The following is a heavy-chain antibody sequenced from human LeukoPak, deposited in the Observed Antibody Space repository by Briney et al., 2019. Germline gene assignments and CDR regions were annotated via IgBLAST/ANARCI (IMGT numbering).Heavy chain of an antibody. Sequence: GGSLRLSCAASGFTVSSNYMSWVRQAPGKGLEWVSVIYSGGSTYYADSVKGRFTISRDNSKNTLYLQMNSLRAEDTAVYYCARDPYSSSWYFDYWGQGTLVTVSS. CDR3: ARDPYSSSWYFDY. CDR1: GFTVSSNY. J-gene: IGHJ4*02. CDR2: IYSGGST. D-gene: IGHD6-13*01. V-gene: IGHV3-66*01.